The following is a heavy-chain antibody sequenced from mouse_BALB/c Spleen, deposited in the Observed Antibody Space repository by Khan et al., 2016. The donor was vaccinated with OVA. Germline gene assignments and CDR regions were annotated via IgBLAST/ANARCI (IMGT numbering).Heavy chain of an antibody. CDR3: TRFHGGY. J-gene: IGHJ2*01. CDR1: GYTFTNYV. Sequence: QIQLVQSGPELKKPGETVKISCKASGYTFTNYVMNWVKQSPGKGLKWMGWINTYTGESTYADDFKGRFAFSLETSASTAYFQINSLKNEDTATYFCTRFHGGYWGQGTTLTVSS. V-gene: IGHV9-3-1*01. CDR2: INTYTGES.